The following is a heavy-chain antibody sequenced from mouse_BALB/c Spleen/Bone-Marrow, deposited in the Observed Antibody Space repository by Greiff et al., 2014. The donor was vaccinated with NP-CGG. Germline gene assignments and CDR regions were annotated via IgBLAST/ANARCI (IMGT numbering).Heavy chain of an antibody. V-gene: IGHV1-37*01. D-gene: IGHD2-3*01. CDR2: INPFNGDT. CDR1: GYSFTGYF. CDR3: GRWGDGYYYAMDY. Sequence: EVQLQESGPDLVKPGASVKLSCKASGYSFTGYFLNWVRQSHGKSLEWIGRINPFNGDTFYNQKFKGKATLTVDKSSTTAHMELLSLTSEDSAVYYCGRWGDGYYYAMDYWGQRTSVTVSS. J-gene: IGHJ4*01.